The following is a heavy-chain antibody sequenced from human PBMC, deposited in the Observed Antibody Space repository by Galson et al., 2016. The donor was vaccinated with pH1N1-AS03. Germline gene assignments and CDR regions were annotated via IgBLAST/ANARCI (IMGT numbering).Heavy chain of an antibody. CDR2: FFHNGGN. CDR3: ARGPPGASVAYYSGMDV. J-gene: IGHJ6*02. D-gene: IGHD4/OR15-4a*01. V-gene: IGHV4-30-2*01. Sequence: TLSLTCAVSGDSISGGYSWSWIRQPPGKGLEWIGSFFHNGGNDYNPSLKSRVTMSVDRPSNQFSLRLISVTAADTAVYYCARGPPGASVAYYSGMDVWGPGTMVIVSS. CDR1: GDSISGGYS.